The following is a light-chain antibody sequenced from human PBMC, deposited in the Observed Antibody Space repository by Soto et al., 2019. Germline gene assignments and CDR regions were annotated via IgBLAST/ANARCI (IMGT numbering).Light chain of an antibody. CDR3: QQYGSSPLT. Sequence: EIVLMQSPGTLSLSPGERATLSCRASQSVSSSYLAWYQQKPGQAPRLLIYGASSRATGIPDRFSGSGSGTDFTLTISRPEPEDFAVYYCQQYGSSPLTFGGGTKVDIK. V-gene: IGKV3-20*01. CDR2: GAS. CDR1: QSVSSSY. J-gene: IGKJ4*01.